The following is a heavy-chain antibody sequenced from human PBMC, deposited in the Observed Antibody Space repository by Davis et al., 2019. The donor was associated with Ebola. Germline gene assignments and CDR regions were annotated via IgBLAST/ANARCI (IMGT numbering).Heavy chain of an antibody. CDR2: ISYDGSNK. J-gene: IGHJ4*02. CDR1: GFTFSSYG. CDR3: AKDRYDSSGFDY. D-gene: IGHD3-22*01. Sequence: GESLKISCAASGFTFSSYGMHWVRQAPGKGLEWVAVISYDGSNKYYADSVKGRFTISRDNSKNTLYLQMNSLRAEDTAVYYCAKDRYDSSGFDYWGQGTLVTVSS. V-gene: IGHV3-30*18.